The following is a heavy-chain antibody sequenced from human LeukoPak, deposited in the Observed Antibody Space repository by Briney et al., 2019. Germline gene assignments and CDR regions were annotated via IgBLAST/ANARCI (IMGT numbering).Heavy chain of an antibody. CDR2: IIPIFGTA. J-gene: IGHJ6*03. V-gene: IGHV1-69*06. D-gene: IGHD4-23*01. Sequence: SVKVSCKASGGTFSSYAISWVRQAPGQGLEWMGGIIPIFGTANYAQKFQGRVTITADKSTSTAYMELSSLRSEDTAVYYCARVDYGGNSGSGTAYYYYYMDVWGKGTTVTVSS. CDR1: GGTFSSYA. CDR3: ARVDYGGNSGSGTAYYYYYMDV.